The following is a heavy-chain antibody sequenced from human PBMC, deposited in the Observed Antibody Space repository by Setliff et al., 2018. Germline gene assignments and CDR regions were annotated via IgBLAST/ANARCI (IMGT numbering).Heavy chain of an antibody. D-gene: IGHD2-15*01. Sequence: GASVKVSCNASGYTFTSYDINWVRQATGQGLEWMGWMNPNSGNTGYAQKFQGRVTMTRNTSISTAYMELSSLRSEDTAVYYCATYCSGGSCYSFPYNYYYYGMDVWGQGTTVTVSS. CDR3: ATYCSGGSCYSFPYNYYYYGMDV. V-gene: IGHV1-8*02. J-gene: IGHJ6*02. CDR1: GYTFTSYD. CDR2: MNPNSGNT.